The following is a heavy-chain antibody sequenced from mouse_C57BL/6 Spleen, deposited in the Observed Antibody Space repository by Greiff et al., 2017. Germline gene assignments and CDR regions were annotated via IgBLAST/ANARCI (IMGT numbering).Heavy chain of an antibody. Sequence: EVQVVESGGGLVKPGGSLKLSCAASGFTFSDYGMHWVRQAPETGLEWVAYISSGSSTIYYADTVKGRFTISRDNAKNTLFLQMTSLRSADTAMYYRAKGVYYDYDRGFAYWGQGTLVTVAA. D-gene: IGHD2-4*01. CDR3: AKGVYYDYDRGFAY. J-gene: IGHJ3*01. V-gene: IGHV5-17*01. CDR2: ISSGSSTI. CDR1: GFTFSDYG.